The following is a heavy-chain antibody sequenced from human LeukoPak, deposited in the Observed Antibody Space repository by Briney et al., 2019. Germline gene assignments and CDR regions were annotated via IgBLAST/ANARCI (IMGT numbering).Heavy chain of an antibody. CDR3: ARGQYSGSCFDN. D-gene: IGHD1-26*01. V-gene: IGHV4-59*01. CDR1: GGSISNYL. Sequence: SETLSLTCTVSGGSISNYLWSWIRQPPGKGLEWIGYIYYNGSTNYNPSLKSRVTILVDTSKNQFSLKVSSVTAADTAVYYCARGQYSGSCFDNWGQGSLVTVSS. J-gene: IGHJ4*02. CDR2: IYYNGST.